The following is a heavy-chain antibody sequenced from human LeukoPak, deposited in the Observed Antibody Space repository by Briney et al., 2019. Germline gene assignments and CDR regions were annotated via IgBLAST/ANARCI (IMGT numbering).Heavy chain of an antibody. Sequence: GGSLRLSCAASGFTFSSYAMSWVRQAPGKGLVWVSRINSDGSSTSYADSVKGRFTISRDNAKNTLYLQMNSLRAEDTAVYYCARDRRDYGDYYFDYWGQGTLVTVSS. CDR2: INSDGSST. V-gene: IGHV3-74*01. D-gene: IGHD4-17*01. CDR3: ARDRRDYGDYYFDY. CDR1: GFTFSSYA. J-gene: IGHJ4*02.